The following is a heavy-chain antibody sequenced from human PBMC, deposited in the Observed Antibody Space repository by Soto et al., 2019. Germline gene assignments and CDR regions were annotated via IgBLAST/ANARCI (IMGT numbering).Heavy chain of an antibody. V-gene: IGHV4-4*07. D-gene: IGHD3-9*01. CDR2: IYTSGST. CDR1: GGSIRSDY. Sequence: SATLSISRPFSGGSIRSDYWRWLQQPAGKGLEWIGRIYTSGSTNYNPSLKSRVTMSVDTSKNQFSLKLRSVTAADTAVYYCARRGDILTGYGMDVWGQGTTVTVSS. J-gene: IGHJ6*02. CDR3: ARRGDILTGYGMDV.